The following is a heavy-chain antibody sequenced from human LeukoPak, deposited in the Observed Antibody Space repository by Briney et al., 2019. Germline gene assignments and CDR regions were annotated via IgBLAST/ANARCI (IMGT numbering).Heavy chain of an antibody. Sequence: ASVKVSCKASGYTFTGYYMHWVRQAPGQGLEWMGWINPNSGGTNYAQKFQGRVTMTRDMSTSTVYMELSSLRSEDTAVYYCARDNSMRYYYDSSGPDAFDIWGQGTIVTVSS. D-gene: IGHD3-22*01. J-gene: IGHJ3*02. CDR3: ARDNSMRYYYDSSGPDAFDI. CDR2: INPNSGGT. V-gene: IGHV1-2*02. CDR1: GYTFTGYY.